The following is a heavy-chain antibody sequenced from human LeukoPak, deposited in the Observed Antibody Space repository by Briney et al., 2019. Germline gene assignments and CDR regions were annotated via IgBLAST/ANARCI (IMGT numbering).Heavy chain of an antibody. J-gene: IGHJ4*02. Sequence: SETLSLTCTVSGDSISTSISYWGWIRQPPGKGLEWIGSIYKSGNAYYNPSLQSRVTISEDTSKNQLSLKLSSVTAADTAVYYCARHSLGATDYWGQGTLVTVSS. CDR3: ARHSLGATDY. V-gene: IGHV4-39*01. D-gene: IGHD1-26*01. CDR1: GDSISTSISY. CDR2: IYKSGNA.